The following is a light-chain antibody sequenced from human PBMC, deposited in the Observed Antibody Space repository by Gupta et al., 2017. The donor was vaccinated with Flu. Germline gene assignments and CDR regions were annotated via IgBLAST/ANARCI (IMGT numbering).Light chain of an antibody. J-gene: IGKJ3*01. Sequence: SSPSSSVDDIVAITCQANQHIRYSLSCFQQQAEEPPHLLIYDASIFQTGVPSMFIRSSSTTYFTFTINRLHPEVITTYYFHHYNSLPLFIFGPGTKVDIK. CDR1: QHIRYS. CDR3: HHYNSLPLFI. V-gene: IGKV1-33*01. CDR2: DAS.